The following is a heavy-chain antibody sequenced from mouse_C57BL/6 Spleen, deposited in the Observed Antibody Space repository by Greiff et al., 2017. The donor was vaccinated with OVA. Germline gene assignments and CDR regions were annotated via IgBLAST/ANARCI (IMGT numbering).Heavy chain of an antibody. D-gene: IGHD1-2*01. J-gene: IGHJ2*01. V-gene: IGHV6-6*01. CDR1: GFTFSDAW. CDR2: IRNKANNHAT. CDR3: TRGATTAYYFDY. Sequence: EVKVEESGGGLVQPGGSMKLSCAASGFTFSDAWMDWVRQSPEKGLEWVAEIRNKANNHATYYAESVKGRFTISRDDSKSSVYLQMNSLRAEDTGIYYCTRGATTAYYFDYWGQGTTLTVSS.